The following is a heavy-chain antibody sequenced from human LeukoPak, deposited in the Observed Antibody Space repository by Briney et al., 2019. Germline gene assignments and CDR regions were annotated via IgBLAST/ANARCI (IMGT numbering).Heavy chain of an antibody. CDR3: ARGDYDILTGYYTSNFDY. Sequence: PSETLSLTCTVSGGSISSSSYYWGWIRQPPGKGLEWIGSIYYSGSTYYNPSLKSRVTISVDTSKNQFSLKLSSVTAADTAVYYCARGDYDILTGYYTSNFDYWGQGTLVTVSS. CDR2: IYYSGST. V-gene: IGHV4-39*07. D-gene: IGHD3-9*01. CDR1: GGSISSSSYY. J-gene: IGHJ4*02.